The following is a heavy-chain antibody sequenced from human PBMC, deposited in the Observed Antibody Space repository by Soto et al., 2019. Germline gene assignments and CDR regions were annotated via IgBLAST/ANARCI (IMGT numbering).Heavy chain of an antibody. Sequence: KTSETLSLTCAVYGGSFSGYYWSWIRQPPGKGLEWIGEINHSGSTNHNPSLKSRVTISVDKSKNQFSLKLSSVTAADTAVYYCARSGPIVGATMYWGQGTLVTVSS. CDR1: GGSFSGYY. D-gene: IGHD1-26*01. CDR3: ARSGPIVGATMY. V-gene: IGHV4-34*01. CDR2: INHSGST. J-gene: IGHJ4*02.